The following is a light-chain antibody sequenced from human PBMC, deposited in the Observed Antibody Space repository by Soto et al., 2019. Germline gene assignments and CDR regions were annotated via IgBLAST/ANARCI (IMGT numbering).Light chain of an antibody. CDR2: KAS. CDR3: QQYNNYSGT. CDR1: QSITSW. J-gene: IGKJ2*01. V-gene: IGKV1-5*03. Sequence: DIQMTQSPSTLSASVGDRATITCRASQSITSWLAWYQQKPGKAPKLLIYKASSLESGVPSRFSGSGSGTEFTLTISSLQPADFATYYCQQYNNYSGTFGQGTKLEIK.